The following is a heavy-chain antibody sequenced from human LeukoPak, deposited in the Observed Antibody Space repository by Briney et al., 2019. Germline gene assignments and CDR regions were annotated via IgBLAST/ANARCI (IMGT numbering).Heavy chain of an antibody. Sequence: SETLSLTCTVSGGSISSSSYYWGWIRQPPGKGLEWIGSIYYSGSTYYNPSLKSRVTISVDTSKNQFSLKLSSVTAADTAVYYCARAGRGYDILTGYYLFDYWGQGTLVTVSS. D-gene: IGHD3-9*01. CDR2: IYYSGST. CDR3: ARAGRGYDILTGYYLFDY. V-gene: IGHV4-39*07. CDR1: GGSISSSSYY. J-gene: IGHJ4*02.